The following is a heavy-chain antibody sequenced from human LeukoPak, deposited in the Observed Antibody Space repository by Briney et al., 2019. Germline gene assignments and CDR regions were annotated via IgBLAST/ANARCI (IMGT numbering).Heavy chain of an antibody. CDR2: ISWNSGGI. V-gene: IGHV3-9*01. D-gene: IGHD6-13*01. CDR1: GFTFDDYA. J-gene: IGHJ4*02. CDR3: AKAHSSSWYVSFDY. Sequence: GGSLRLSCAASGFTFDDYAMHWVRQAPGKGLEWVSGISWNSGGIGYADSVKGRFTISRDNAKNSLYLQMNSLRAEDTALYYCAKAHSSSWYVSFDYWGQGTLVTVSS.